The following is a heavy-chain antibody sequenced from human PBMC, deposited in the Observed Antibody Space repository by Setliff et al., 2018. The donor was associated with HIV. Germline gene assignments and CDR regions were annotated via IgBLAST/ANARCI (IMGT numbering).Heavy chain of an antibody. V-gene: IGHV1-18*01. J-gene: IGHJ4*02. CDR2: ISAHNGNT. CDR1: DYTFTKYA. CDR3: ARHSDILTGHFDY. Sequence: ASVKVSCKTSDYTFTKYAISWVRQAPGQGLEWMGWISAHNGNTNYAQRLKGRVTVTTDSSTNTVYLELRSLRSDDTAVYYCARHSDILTGHFDYWGQGTLVTFS. D-gene: IGHD3-9*01.